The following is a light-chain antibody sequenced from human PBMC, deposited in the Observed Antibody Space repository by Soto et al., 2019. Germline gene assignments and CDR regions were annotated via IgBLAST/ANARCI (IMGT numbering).Light chain of an antibody. CDR1: SSDVGSYNL. V-gene: IGLV2-23*02. Sequence: QSVLAQPASVSGSPGQSITISCTGTSSDVGSYNLVSWYQQHPGKAPKLMIYEVSNRPSGVSKRFSGSKSGNTASLTISGLQAEDEADYYCCSYAGSSTWVFGGGTKLTVL. CDR2: EVS. J-gene: IGLJ3*02. CDR3: CSYAGSSTWV.